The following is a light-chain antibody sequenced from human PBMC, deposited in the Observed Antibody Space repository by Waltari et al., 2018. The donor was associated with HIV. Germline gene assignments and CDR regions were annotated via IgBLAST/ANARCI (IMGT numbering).Light chain of an antibody. Sequence: DIQITQSPSTLSASVGDRVTITCRTSQSISSWLAWYQQKPGKAPKLLSYKASSLESGVPSRFSGSGSGTEFTLTISSLQPDDFATYYCQQYDNYSYTFGQGTKLEIK. CDR3: QQYDNYSYT. CDR2: KAS. V-gene: IGKV1-5*03. J-gene: IGKJ2*01. CDR1: QSISSW.